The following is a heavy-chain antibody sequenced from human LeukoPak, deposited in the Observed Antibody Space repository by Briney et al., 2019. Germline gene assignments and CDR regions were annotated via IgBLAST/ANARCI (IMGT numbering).Heavy chain of an antibody. J-gene: IGHJ4*02. Sequence: ASVKVSCKASGYTFTSYDINWVRQATGQGLGWMGWMNPNSGNTGYAQKFRGRVTMTRNTSISTAYMELSSLRSEDTAVYYCARPPIYGSGSYLFGYWGQGTLVTVSS. V-gene: IGHV1-8*01. CDR1: GYTFTSYD. CDR3: ARPPIYGSGSYLFGY. D-gene: IGHD3-10*01. CDR2: MNPNSGNT.